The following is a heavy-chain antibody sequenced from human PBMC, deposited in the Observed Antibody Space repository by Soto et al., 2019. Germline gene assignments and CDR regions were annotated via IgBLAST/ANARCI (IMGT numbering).Heavy chain of an antibody. CDR1: GFAFSTYG. Sequence: LRLSCAATGFAFSTYGMHWVRQAPGKGREWVAAISYDGNEKYYADSLQGRFTISRDNSKNALYLQVNSLRGEDTAVYYCAKAKFSRGPSTIYAMDLSGQGTTVTVYS. CDR3: AKAKFSRGPSTIYAMDL. J-gene: IGHJ6*02. D-gene: IGHD2-2*01. V-gene: IGHV3-30*18. CDR2: ISYDGNEK.